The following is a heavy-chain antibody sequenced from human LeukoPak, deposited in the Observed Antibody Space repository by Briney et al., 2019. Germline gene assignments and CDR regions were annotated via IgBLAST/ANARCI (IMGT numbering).Heavy chain of an antibody. D-gene: IGHD3-16*02. J-gene: IGHJ1*01. CDR3: ARGEGLYPEYFQH. CDR1: GFTFSSYS. Sequence: GGSLRLSCAASGFTFSSYSMNWVRQAPGKGLEWVSSISSSSSYIYYADSVKGRFTISRDNAKSSLYLQMNSLRAEDTAVYYCARGEGLYPEYFQHWGQGTLVTVSS. V-gene: IGHV3-21*01. CDR2: ISSSSSYI.